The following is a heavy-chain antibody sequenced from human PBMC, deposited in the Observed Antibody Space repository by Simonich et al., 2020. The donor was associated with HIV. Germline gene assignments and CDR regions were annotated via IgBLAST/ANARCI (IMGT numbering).Heavy chain of an antibody. Sequence: QVQLQQWGAGLLKPSETLSLTCAVYGGSFRGYYWSWIRQPPGKGLEEIGEINHSGITNYKSSRNSRATISVDKSKNQFSLKLSSVTAADTAIYYCARRDRELILYFDYWGQGNLVTVSS. V-gene: IGHV4-34*01. CDR3: ARRDRELILYFDY. J-gene: IGHJ4*02. CDR1: GGSFRGYY. D-gene: IGHD3-3*01. CDR2: INHSGIT.